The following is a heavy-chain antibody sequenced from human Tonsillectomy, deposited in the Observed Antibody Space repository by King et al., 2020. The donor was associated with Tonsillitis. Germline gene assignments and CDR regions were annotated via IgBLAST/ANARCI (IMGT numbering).Heavy chain of an antibody. V-gene: IGHV3-23*04. CDR1: GFTFSSYA. J-gene: IGHJ4*02. CDR2: ISGGGGST. D-gene: IGHD2-15*01. Sequence: EVQLVESGGGLVQPGGSLRLSCAASGFTFSSYAMSWVRQAPGKGLEWVSAISGGGGSTYYADSVKGRFTVSRDNSKNTLYLQMNSLRAEDTAVYYCAKPSAVIVVVAADFDYWGQGSLVTVSS. CDR3: AKPSAVIVVVAADFDY.